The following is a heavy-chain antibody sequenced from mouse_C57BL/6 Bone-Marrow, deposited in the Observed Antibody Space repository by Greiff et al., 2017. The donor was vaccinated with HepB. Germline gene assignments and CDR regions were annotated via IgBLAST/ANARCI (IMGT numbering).Heavy chain of an antibody. CDR2: IHPNSGST. J-gene: IGHJ2*01. V-gene: IGHV1-64*01. D-gene: IGHD1-1*01. Sequence: QVQLQQPGAELVKPGASVKLSCKASGYTFTSYWMHWVKQRPGQGLEWIGMIHPNSGSTNYNEKFKSKATLTVDKSSSTAYMQLSSLTSEDSAVYYCARSPILVLRGGFFDSWGQGTTLTVSS. CDR1: GYTFTSYW. CDR3: ARSPILVLRGGFFDS.